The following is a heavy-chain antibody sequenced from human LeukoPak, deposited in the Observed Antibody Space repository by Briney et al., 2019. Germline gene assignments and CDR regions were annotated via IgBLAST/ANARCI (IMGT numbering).Heavy chain of an antibody. CDR1: GYNFANDW. J-gene: IGHJ3*02. D-gene: IGHD6-13*01. Sequence: GESLKISCKGSGYNFANDWIGWVRQMPGKGLEWMGIIYPGDSDTRYSPSFQGQVTISADKSISTAYLQWSSLKASDTAMYYCARLRSSSWYEDAFDIWGQGTMVTVSS. CDR3: ARLRSSSWYEDAFDI. CDR2: IYPGDSDT. V-gene: IGHV5-51*01.